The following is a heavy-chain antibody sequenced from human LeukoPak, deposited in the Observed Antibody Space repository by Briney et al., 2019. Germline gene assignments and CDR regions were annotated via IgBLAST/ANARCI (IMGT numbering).Heavy chain of an antibody. D-gene: IGHD6-13*01. Sequence: PGGSLRLSCAASGFSFSSYGMHWVRQAPGKGLEWVAFIRFDGNNKYYADSVKGRFTISRDNPKNSLYLQMNSLRAEDTAVYYCATSRGSWPDYFDYWGQGTLVTVSS. CDR3: ATSRGSWPDYFDY. J-gene: IGHJ4*02. V-gene: IGHV3-30*02. CDR2: IRFDGNNK. CDR1: GFSFSSYG.